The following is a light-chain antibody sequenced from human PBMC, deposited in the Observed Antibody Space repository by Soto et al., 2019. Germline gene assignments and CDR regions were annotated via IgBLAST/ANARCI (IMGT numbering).Light chain of an antibody. Sequence: DLQMTQSPSSLSASVGDTVTITCRESQAMSNSLAWFQQKPGKAPKSLLYSASGLQGGVPSRFSGSGSPTDFTLTISSLQPEDFATYYCFQYHSYPYTFGQGTHLDIK. V-gene: IGKV1-16*01. J-gene: IGKJ2*01. CDR3: FQYHSYPYT. CDR1: QAMSNS. CDR2: SAS.